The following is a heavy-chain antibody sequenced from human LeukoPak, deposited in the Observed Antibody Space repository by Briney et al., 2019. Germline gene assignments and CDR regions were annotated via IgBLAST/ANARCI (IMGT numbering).Heavy chain of an antibody. Sequence: PSQTLSLTCTVSGGSVSSGSYYWSWIRQPPGKGLEWIGYIYYSGSTNYNPSLKSRVTISVDTSKNQFSLKLSSVTAADTAVYYWARAPVVPAGPRDWFDPWGQGTLVTVSS. J-gene: IGHJ5*02. CDR3: ARAPVVPAGPRDWFDP. V-gene: IGHV4-61*01. D-gene: IGHD2-2*01. CDR1: GGSVSSGSYY. CDR2: IYYSGST.